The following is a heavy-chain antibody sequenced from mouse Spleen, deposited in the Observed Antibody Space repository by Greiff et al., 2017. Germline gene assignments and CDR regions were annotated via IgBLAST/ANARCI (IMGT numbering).Heavy chain of an antibody. J-gene: IGHJ2*01. CDR2: IWSGGST. V-gene: IGHV2-2*01. Sequence: VQLQQSGPGLVKPSQSLSITCTVSGYSLTSYGVHWVRQSPGKGLEWLGVIWSGGSTDYNAEFISRMSTSKDNSKIQVFFNMNSLQADDAPINYCARWLHYFACGGQGTTLTVSS. CDR1: GYSLTSYG. D-gene: IGHD2-2*01. CDR3: ARWLHYFAC.